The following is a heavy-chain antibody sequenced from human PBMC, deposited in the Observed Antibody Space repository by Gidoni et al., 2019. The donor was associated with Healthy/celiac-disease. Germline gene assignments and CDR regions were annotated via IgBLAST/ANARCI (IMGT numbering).Heavy chain of an antibody. CDR3: ARGGNCSGGSCYPYYYYGMDV. J-gene: IGHJ6*02. Sequence: QVQLVESGGGVVQPGRSLRLSCAASGFTFSSYGMHWVRQAPGKGLEWVAVIWYDGSNKYYADSVKGRFTISRDNSKNTLYLQMNSLRAEDTAVYYCARGGNCSGGSCYPYYYYGMDVWGQGTTVTVSS. D-gene: IGHD2-15*01. CDR2: IWYDGSNK. CDR1: GFTFSSYG. V-gene: IGHV3-33*01.